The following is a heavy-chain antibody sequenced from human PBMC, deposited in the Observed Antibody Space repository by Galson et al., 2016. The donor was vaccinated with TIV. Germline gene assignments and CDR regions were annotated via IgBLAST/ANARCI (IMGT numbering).Heavy chain of an antibody. D-gene: IGHD5-12*01. V-gene: IGHV4-59*01. CDR1: GGSISSYY. J-gene: IGHJ6*03. CDR2: VYYSGSA. Sequence: SETLSLTCTVSGGSISSYYWSWVRQPPGKGLEWIGHVYYSGSADYSPSLKSRVTISLDTSKNQFSLKLTSVTAADTAVYYCARDKSGFETVDYFYYYMEVWGKGTTVTVSS. CDR3: ARDKSGFETVDYFYYYMEV.